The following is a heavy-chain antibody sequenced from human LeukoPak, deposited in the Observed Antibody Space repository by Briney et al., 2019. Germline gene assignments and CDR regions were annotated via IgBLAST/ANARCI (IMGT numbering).Heavy chain of an antibody. J-gene: IGHJ4*02. D-gene: IGHD4-17*01. Sequence: PSETLSLTCTVSNGSISIYYWSCVPQPAGKGLECIGRISASGSTNYNPSLKSRVTMSLDTSKNQFSLKLSSVTAADTAVYYCAREITVTRPFDYWGPGTLVTVSS. V-gene: IGHV4-4*07. CDR1: NGSISIYY. CDR2: ISASGST. CDR3: AREITVTRPFDY.